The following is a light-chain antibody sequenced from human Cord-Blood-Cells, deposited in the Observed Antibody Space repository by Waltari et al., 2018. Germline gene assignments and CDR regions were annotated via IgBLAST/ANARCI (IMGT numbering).Light chain of an antibody. J-gene: IGKJ4*02. Sequence: EIVMTQSPATLSVSPGERATLSCRASQSVSSKLAWYQQKPGQAPRLLIYGAATRATGIPAMFSGSRSGTEFTLTISSLQSEDFAVYYGQQYNNWPLTFGGGTKVEIK. CDR3: QQYNNWPLT. V-gene: IGKV3-15*01. CDR2: GAA. CDR1: QSVSSK.